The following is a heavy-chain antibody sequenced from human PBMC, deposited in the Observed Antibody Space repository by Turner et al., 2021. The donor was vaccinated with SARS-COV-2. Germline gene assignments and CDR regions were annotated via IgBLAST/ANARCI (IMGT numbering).Heavy chain of an antibody. CDR3: AKGRAPGDDY. CDR2: ISSSGDTI. CDR1: GFTFSDSS. Sequence: EVQLVESGGGLVQPGGSLRLFCAASGFTFSDSSMNWVRQAPGKGLEWISYISSSGDTIYYADSVKGRFTISRDHAKDSLYLQMNSLSAEDTAVYYCAKGRAPGDDYWGQGTLVTVSP. J-gene: IGHJ4*02. V-gene: IGHV3-48*01. D-gene: IGHD3-16*01.